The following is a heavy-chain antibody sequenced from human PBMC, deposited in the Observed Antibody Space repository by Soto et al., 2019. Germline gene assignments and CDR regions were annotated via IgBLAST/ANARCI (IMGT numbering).Heavy chain of an antibody. Sequence: PSETLSLTCAVSGDSISSSSYYWGWIRQPPGKGLEWIGSIYYSGSTYYNPSLKSRVTISVDTSKNQFSLKLSSVTAADTAVYYCARLMRLATPAHNVYDGMDVWGQGTMVTVSS. CDR1: GDSISSSSYY. V-gene: IGHV4-39*01. CDR3: ARLMRLATPAHNVYDGMDV. D-gene: IGHD1-1*01. J-gene: IGHJ6*02. CDR2: IYYSGST.